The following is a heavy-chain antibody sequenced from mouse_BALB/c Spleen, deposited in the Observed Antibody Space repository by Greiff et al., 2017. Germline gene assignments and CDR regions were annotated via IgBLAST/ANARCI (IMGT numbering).Heavy chain of an antibody. CDR3: ARDEGYYGSSYAMDY. CDR2: IYYSGTI. Sequence: EVKLVESGPGLVKPSQTVSLTCTVTGISITTGNYRWSWIRQFPGNKLEWIGYIYYSGTITYNPSLPSRTTITRDTSKNQFFLEMNSLTAEDTATYYCARDEGYYGSSYAMDYWGQGTSVTVSS. V-gene: IGHV3-5*02. J-gene: IGHJ4*01. CDR1: GISITTGNYR. D-gene: IGHD1-1*01.